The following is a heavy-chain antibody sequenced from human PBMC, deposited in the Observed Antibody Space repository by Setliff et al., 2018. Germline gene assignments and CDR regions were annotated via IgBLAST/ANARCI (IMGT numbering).Heavy chain of an antibody. V-gene: IGHV4-39*01. J-gene: IGHJ4*02. CDR2: IYYRGDT. CDR1: GGSISSGVYY. D-gene: IGHD1-1*01. CDR3: ARTGTYRYFDY. Sequence: SETLSLTCTVSGGSISSGVYYWAWIRQPPGQGLEWIGRIYYRGDTYYNASLKSRITISVDTSKNQFSLKLRSVTAADTAVYYCARTGTYRYFDYWGQGALVTVSS.